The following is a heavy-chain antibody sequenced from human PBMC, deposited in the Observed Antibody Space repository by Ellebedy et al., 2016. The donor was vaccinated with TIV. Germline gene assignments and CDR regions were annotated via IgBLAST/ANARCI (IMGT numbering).Heavy chain of an antibody. J-gene: IGHJ4*02. CDR3: TRDLYSDSGSPSDI. D-gene: IGHD4-11*01. V-gene: IGHV1-18*01. CDR1: GYTFINYD. CDR2: ISVNTGDT. Sequence: ASVKVSXKASGYTFINYDITWVRQAPGQGLEWMGGISVNTGDTNYAQKVRDRVTMTTDASSSTAYMELRSLRSDDTAAYYCTRDLYSDSGSPSDIWGQGTLVTVSS.